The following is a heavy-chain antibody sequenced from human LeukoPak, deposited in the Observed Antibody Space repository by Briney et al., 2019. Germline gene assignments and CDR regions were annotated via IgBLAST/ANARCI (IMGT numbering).Heavy chain of an antibody. J-gene: IGHJ3*02. V-gene: IGHV1-3*01. CDR3: ASLKNSYDSSGYLVTDAFDI. CDR2: INAANGHT. Sequence: ASVKVSCKASGYTFTNYAIHWVRQAPGQRFEWMGWINAANGHTKYSQEFQDRITITRDTFATTAYMELSNLRSDDTAVYYCASLKNSYDSSGYLVTDAFDIWGQGTMVTVSS. CDR1: GYTFTNYA. D-gene: IGHD3-22*01.